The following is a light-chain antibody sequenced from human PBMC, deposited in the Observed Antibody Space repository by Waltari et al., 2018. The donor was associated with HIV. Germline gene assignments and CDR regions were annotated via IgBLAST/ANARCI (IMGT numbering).Light chain of an antibody. CDR3: QQYHSIPWT. CDR2: CAS. Sequence: VLSQSPDSLAVSLGDRTTIHCKSSHGLLSRTYNKNFLGWYQQKPGQPPKLLIYCASTRESGVPARFTGSGSGTDFSLTINRLQAEDVAIYYCQQYHSIPWTFGRGTKVEI. CDR1: HGLLSRTYNKNF. V-gene: IGKV4-1*01. J-gene: IGKJ1*01.